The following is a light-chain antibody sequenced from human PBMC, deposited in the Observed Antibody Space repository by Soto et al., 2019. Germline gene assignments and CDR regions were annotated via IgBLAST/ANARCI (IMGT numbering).Light chain of an antibody. Sequence: VLTQPPSSSVTPVQRVTVSCSVSNSTIGRNTVNWYQQFPGAAPNLLIHSDNQRPSGVPDRFSGSRSGTSASLAISGLQSEDEADYYCAAWDESPNVPVFGGGTQLTVL. CDR3: AAWDESPNVPV. CDR2: SDN. J-gene: IGLJ3*02. CDR1: NSTIGRNT. V-gene: IGLV1-44*01.